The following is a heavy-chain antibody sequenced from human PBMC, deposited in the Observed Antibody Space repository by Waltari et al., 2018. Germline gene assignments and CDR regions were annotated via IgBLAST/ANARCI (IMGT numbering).Heavy chain of an antibody. CDR1: GLSFPSAW. D-gene: IGHD1-1*01. Sequence: EVQLVESGGGLVQPGGSLTPSCVGTGLSFPSAWTGWVRQAPGGGLEWVGRVRSNSDGGTTEYAAPLRDRFTVSRDDSKNTVFLQMNSLKTDDTAVYYCTTGPERSWTTFDIWGQGTTVTVSS. J-gene: IGHJ3*02. V-gene: IGHV3-15*01. CDR3: TTGPERSWTTFDI. CDR2: VRSNSDGGTT.